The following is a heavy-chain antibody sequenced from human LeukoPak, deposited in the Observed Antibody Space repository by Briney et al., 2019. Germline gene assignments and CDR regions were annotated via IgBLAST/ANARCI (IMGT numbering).Heavy chain of an antibody. D-gene: IGHD3-22*01. J-gene: IGHJ4*02. Sequence: GGSLRLSCAASGFTFSSYSMNWVRQAPGKGLEWVSSISSSSSYIYYADSVKGRFTNSRDNAKNSLYLQMNSLRAEDTAVYYCASWLSSGYYVLDYWGQGTLVTVSS. CDR2: ISSSSSYI. V-gene: IGHV3-21*01. CDR1: GFTFSSYS. CDR3: ASWLSSGYYVLDY.